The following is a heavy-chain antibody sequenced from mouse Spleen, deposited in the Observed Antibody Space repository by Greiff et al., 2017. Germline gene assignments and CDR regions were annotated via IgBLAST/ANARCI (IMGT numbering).Heavy chain of an antibody. CDR2: INPNNGGT. J-gene: IGHJ3*01. CDR1: GYTFTDYN. V-gene: IGHV1-18*01. CDR3: AAYYPAWFAY. D-gene: IGHD2-10*01. Sequence: EVQLVESGPELVKPGASVKIPCKASGYTFTDYNMDWVKQSHGKSLEWIGDINPNNGGTIYNQKFKGKATLTVDKSSSTAYMELRSLTSEDTAVYYCAAYYPAWFAYWGQGTLVTVSA.